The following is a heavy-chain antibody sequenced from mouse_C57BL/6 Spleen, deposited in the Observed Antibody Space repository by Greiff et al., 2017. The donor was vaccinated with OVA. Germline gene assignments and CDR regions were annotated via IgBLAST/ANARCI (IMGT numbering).Heavy chain of an antibody. CDR3: TRIDGYYVGYAMDY. D-gene: IGHD2-3*01. Sequence: EVKVVESGEGLVKPGGSLKLSCAASGFTFSSYAMSWVRQTPEKRLEWVAYISSGGDYIYYADTVKGRFTISRDNARNTLYLQMSSLKSEDTAMYYCTRIDGYYVGYAMDYWGQGTSVTVSS. J-gene: IGHJ4*01. CDR2: ISSGGDYI. CDR1: GFTFSSYA. V-gene: IGHV5-9-1*02.